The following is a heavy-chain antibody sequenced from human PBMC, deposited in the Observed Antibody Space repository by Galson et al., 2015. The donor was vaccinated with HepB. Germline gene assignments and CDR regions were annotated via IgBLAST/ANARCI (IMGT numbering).Heavy chain of an antibody. D-gene: IGHD3-3*01. CDR3: ARSYYDFWSGYYTGGMAPGLVDY. CDR1: GYTFTSYY. J-gene: IGHJ4*02. V-gene: IGHV1-46*01. Sequence: SVKVSCKASGYTFTSYYMHWVRQAPGQGLEWMGIINPSGGSTSYAQKFQGRVTMTRDTSTSTVYMELSSLRSEDTAVYYCARSYYDFWSGYYTGGMAPGLVDYWGQRTLVTVSS. CDR2: INPSGGST.